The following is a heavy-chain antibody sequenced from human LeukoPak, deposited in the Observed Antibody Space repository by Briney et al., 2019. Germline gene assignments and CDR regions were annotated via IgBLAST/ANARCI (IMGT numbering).Heavy chain of an antibody. D-gene: IGHD5-24*01. CDR1: GFTFSSYS. Sequence: PGGSLRLSCAASGFTFSSYSMNWVRQAPGKGLEWVSSISSSSSYIYYADSVKGRLTISRDNAKNSLYLQMNSLRAEDTAVYYCARYPKFASTINRGTFDIWGQGTMVTVSP. CDR3: ARYPKFASTINRGTFDI. J-gene: IGHJ3*02. CDR2: ISSSSSYI. V-gene: IGHV3-21*01.